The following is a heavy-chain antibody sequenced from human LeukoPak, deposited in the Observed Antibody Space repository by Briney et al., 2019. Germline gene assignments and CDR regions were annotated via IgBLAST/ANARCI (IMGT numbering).Heavy chain of an antibody. Sequence: SQTLSLTCTVSGGSISSDSYYWSWLRQPAGKGLEWIVRIYTSGSTNYNPSPKSRVTISVATSKNQFSLKLSSVTAADTAVYYCARGYGYYYDSSGSDYFDYWGQGTLVTVSS. CDR1: GGSISSDSYY. V-gene: IGHV4-61*02. CDR3: ARGYGYYYDSSGSDYFDY. CDR2: IYTSGST. J-gene: IGHJ4*02. D-gene: IGHD3-22*01.